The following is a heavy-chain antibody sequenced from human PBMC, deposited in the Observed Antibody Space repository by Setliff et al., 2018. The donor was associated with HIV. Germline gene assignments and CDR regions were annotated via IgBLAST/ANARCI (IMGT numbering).Heavy chain of an antibody. CDR3: ARRWKSSQYYDFWSPRSSYFDF. D-gene: IGHD3-3*01. CDR2: INYSGNT. V-gene: IGHV4-39*01. J-gene: IGHJ4*02. Sequence: PSETLSLTCTASGGSISNSSHYWDWIRQPPGKGLEWIGTINYSGNTYDNPSLKSRVTISVDTSKKQFSLKLSSVSAADTAVYYCARRWKSSQYYDFWSPRSSYFDFWGQGMLVTVS. CDR1: GGSISNSSHY.